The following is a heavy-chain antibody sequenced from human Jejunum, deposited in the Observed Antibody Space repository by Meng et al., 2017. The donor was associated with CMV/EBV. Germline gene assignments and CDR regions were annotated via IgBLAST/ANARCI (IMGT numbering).Heavy chain of an antibody. D-gene: IGHD2-2*01. Sequence: CVVAGFTVSSGSLPWVRQAPGKGLEWVSAVFRGGGTTSADSVTGRFTVSSDNSKNTVFLQMNSLRTDDTAQYYCVPDIVIVPVSYWGQGTLVTVSS. CDR3: VPDIVIVPVSY. CDR1: GFTVSSGS. J-gene: IGHJ4*02. CDR2: VFRGGGT. V-gene: IGHV3-66*02.